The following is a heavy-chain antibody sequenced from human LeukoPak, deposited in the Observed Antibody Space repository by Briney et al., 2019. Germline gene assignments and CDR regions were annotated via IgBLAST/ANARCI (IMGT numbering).Heavy chain of an antibody. CDR1: GGSISSYY. Sequence: SETLSLTCTVSGGSISSYYWSWIRQPPGKVLEWIGYIYTSGSTNYNRSLKSRVTISVDTSKNQFSLKLSSVTAADTPVYYCARHSPFASGSFNWFHPWGQGTLVTVSS. CDR2: IYTSGST. J-gene: IGHJ5*02. CDR3: ARHSPFASGSFNWFHP. V-gene: IGHV4-4*09. D-gene: IGHD1-26*01.